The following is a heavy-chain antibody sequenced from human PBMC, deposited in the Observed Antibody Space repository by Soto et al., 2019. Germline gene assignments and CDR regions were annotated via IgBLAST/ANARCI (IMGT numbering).Heavy chain of an antibody. J-gene: IGHJ6*02. D-gene: IGHD3-3*01. V-gene: IGHV3-21*01. Sequence: EVQLVESGGGLVKPGGSLRLSCAASGFTFSSYSMNWVRQAPGKGLEWVSSISSSSSYIYYADSVKGRFTISRDNAKNSLYLQMNSLRAEDTAVYYWASTRQDEWYYGMDVWGQGTTVTVSS. CDR2: ISSSSSYI. CDR3: ASTRQDEWYYGMDV. CDR1: GFTFSSYS.